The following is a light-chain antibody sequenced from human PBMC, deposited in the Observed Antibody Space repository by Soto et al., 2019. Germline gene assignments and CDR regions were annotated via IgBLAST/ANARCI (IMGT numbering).Light chain of an antibody. CDR3: QQYNGYPWT. Sequence: DIPVTQSPSTLSASVGDRVTITCRASQSPSDWLAWYQQKPGKAPKLLIYKASGLESGVPSRFSGSGSGTEFTLTISSLQPDDFATYYCQQYNGYPWTFGQGTKVEIK. V-gene: IGKV1-5*03. CDR1: QSPSDW. CDR2: KAS. J-gene: IGKJ1*01.